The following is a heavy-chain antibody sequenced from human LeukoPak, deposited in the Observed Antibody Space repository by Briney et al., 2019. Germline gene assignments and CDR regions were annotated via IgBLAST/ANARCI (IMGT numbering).Heavy chain of an antibody. CDR1: GFTFSSYW. J-gene: IGHJ4*02. CDR2: INSDGSST. Sequence: GGSLRLSCAASGFTFSSYWMHWVRQAPGKGLVWVSRINSDGSSTSYADSVKGRFTISRDNTKNTLYLQMNSLRAEDTAVYYCATGYCSSTSCYRPSDYWGQGTLVTVSS. D-gene: IGHD2-2*02. CDR3: ATGYCSSTSCYRPSDY. V-gene: IGHV3-74*01.